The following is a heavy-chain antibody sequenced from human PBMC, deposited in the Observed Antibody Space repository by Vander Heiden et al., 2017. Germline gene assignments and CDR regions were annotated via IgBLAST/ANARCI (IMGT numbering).Heavy chain of an antibody. J-gene: IGHJ4*02. V-gene: IGHV3-48*02. CDR3: ARVERLKGQQYLDY. CDR1: GFTFSSYS. Sequence: EVQLVESAGGLVQPGGSLSLSCAASGFTFSSYSMNWVRQAPGNGLEWLSYISGTSTTIYYADSVKGRFTISRDNAKNSLYLQIHSPRDDDTAVYYCARVERLKGQQYLDYWGQGTLVTVSS. D-gene: IGHD6-13*01. CDR2: ISGTSTTI.